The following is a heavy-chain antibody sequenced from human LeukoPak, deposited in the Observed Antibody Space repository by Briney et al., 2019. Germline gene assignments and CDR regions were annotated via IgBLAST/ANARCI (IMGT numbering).Heavy chain of an antibody. J-gene: IGHJ6*02. CDR1: GYTFTSYD. V-gene: IGHV1-69*13. Sequence: SVKVSCKASGYTFTSYDINWVRQAPGQGLEWMGGIIPIFGTANYAQKFQGRVTITADESTSTAYMELSSLRSEDTAVYYCAREDLYGSTQDVWGQGTTVTVSS. D-gene: IGHD2-2*01. CDR2: IIPIFGTA. CDR3: AREDLYGSTQDV.